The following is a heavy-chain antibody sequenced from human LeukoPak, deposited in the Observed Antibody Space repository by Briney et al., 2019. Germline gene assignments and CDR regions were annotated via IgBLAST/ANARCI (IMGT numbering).Heavy chain of an antibody. J-gene: IGHJ3*02. Sequence: GGSLRLPCVASGFTFSTYAMSWVRQAPGKGLEWVSVISGSGGGTYYADSVKGRFTISRDNSKNTLYLQMNSLRAEDTAVFYCARDVSGGYFDIWGQGTMLTVSS. CDR1: GFTFSTYA. V-gene: IGHV3-23*01. CDR2: ISGSGGGT. CDR3: ARDVSGGYFDI. D-gene: IGHD5-12*01.